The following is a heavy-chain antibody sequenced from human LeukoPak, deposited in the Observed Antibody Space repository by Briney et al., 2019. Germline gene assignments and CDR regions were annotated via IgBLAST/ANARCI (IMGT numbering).Heavy chain of an antibody. D-gene: IGHD2-15*01. CDR1: GFTFSTYA. J-gene: IGHJ4*02. Sequence: GGSLRLSCAASGFTFSTYAMSWVRQAPGKGLEWVSVICANDGNTYYADAVKGRFTISRDNSKDTLYLQMDSLRAEDTAVYYCAKGSGSSCYSPCDYWGQGILVTVSS. V-gene: IGHV3-23*01. CDR2: ICANDGNT. CDR3: AKGSGSSCYSPCDY.